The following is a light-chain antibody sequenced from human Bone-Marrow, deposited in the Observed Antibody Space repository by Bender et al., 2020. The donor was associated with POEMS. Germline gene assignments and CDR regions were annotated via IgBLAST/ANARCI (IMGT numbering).Light chain of an antibody. V-gene: IGLV2-23*02. CDR3: CSYAGNNAVI. CDR1: SSDIGAYNF. CDR2: DVS. Sequence: QSALTQPASVSGSPGQSITISCAGTSSDIGAYNFVSWYQQYPGKAPKLIIYDVSDRPSGISSRFSGSRSGNTASLAISGLRGEDEADYFCCSYAGNNAVIFGGGTKLTVL. J-gene: IGLJ2*01.